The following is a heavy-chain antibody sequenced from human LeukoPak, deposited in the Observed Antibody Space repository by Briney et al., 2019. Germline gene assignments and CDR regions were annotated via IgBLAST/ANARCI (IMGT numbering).Heavy chain of an antibody. V-gene: IGHV3-21*04. J-gene: IGHJ4*02. Sequence: GGSLRLSCAASGFTFSSYSMNWVRQAPGKGLEWVSSISSSSSYIYYADSVRGRFTISRDNAKNSLYLQMNSLRAEVTAVYYCARVGAADFWSGYLDYWGQGTLVTVSS. CDR2: ISSSSSYI. CDR3: ARVGAADFWSGYLDY. D-gene: IGHD3-3*01. CDR1: GFTFSSYS.